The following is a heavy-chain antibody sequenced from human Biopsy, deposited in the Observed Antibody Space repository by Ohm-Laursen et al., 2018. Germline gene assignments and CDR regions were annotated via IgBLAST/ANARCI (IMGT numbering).Heavy chain of an antibody. D-gene: IGHD1-26*01. CDR1: GDSVSSGSFY. J-gene: IGHJ4*02. V-gene: IGHV4-61*01. Sequence: SETLSFTCTVSGDSVSSGSFYWTWIRQPPGQGLEYIGYIYDRGSTANYNPSLRSRVTISVDRSKNQFSLELSSVTAADTAVYYCARVGAGAPSIDYFDYWGQGALATVSS. CDR2: IYDRGSTA. CDR3: ARVGAGAPSIDYFDY.